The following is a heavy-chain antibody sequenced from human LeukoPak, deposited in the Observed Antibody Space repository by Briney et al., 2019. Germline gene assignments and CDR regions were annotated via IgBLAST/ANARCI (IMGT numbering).Heavy chain of an antibody. CDR1: GGSFSGYY. CDR2: INHSGST. D-gene: IGHD3-22*01. Sequence: SETLSLTCAVYGGSFSGYYWSWIRQPPGKGLEWIGEINHSGSTNYNPSLKSRVTISVDTSKHQFSLKLSSVTAADTAVYYCAGAYYYDSSGHDAFDIWGQGTMVTVSS. V-gene: IGHV4-34*01. CDR3: AGAYYYDSSGHDAFDI. J-gene: IGHJ3*02.